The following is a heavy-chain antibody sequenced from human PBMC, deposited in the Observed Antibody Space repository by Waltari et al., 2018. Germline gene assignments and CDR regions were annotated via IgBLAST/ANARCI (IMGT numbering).Heavy chain of an antibody. CDR2: ISSGGTTK. CDR3: ARERGQSGYGEAY. V-gene: IGHV3-11*01. CDR1: SFAFSDYY. Sequence: QVQLVESGGDLVKPGGSLRLSCEVSSFAFSDYYMRWIRQAPGKGLEWVSYISSGGTTKYYADSVRGRFIISRDNAKNTLYLQMNSLRVEDTAVYYCARERGQSGYGEAYWGQGTLVTVSS. D-gene: IGHD5-12*01. J-gene: IGHJ4*02.